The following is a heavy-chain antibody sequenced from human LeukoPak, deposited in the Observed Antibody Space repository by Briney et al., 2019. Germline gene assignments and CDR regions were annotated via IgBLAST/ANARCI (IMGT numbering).Heavy chain of an antibody. Sequence: SETLSLTCSVSGDSISYFYWSWIRQAAGKGLEWIGRTSSSGNTDYNASLKSRVTISVDTSKNQFSLKLSSVTAADTAVYYCATSSGSYYYWGQGTLVTVSS. CDR1: GDSISYFY. CDR3: ATSSGSYYY. D-gene: IGHD1-26*01. CDR2: TSSSGNT. J-gene: IGHJ4*02. V-gene: IGHV4-4*07.